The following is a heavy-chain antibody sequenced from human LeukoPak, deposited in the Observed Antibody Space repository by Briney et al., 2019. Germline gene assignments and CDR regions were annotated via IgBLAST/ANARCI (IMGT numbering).Heavy chain of an antibody. CDR1: GGSITNHY. CDR2: IYHTGST. J-gene: IGHJ4*02. CDR3: ARGPTRYYFDY. Sequence: SETLSLTCTVSGGSITNHYWRWVRQPPGQGLEWIAYIYHTGSTNYNPSLKSRVTISIDTSKNQFSLNLSSVTAADTAIYYCARGPTRYYFDYWGQGTLVTVSS. V-gene: IGHV4-59*11.